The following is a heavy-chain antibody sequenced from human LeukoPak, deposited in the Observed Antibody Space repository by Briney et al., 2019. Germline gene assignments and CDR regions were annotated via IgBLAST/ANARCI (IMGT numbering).Heavy chain of an antibody. CDR2: ISWNSNRI. Sequence: HPGGSLRLSCVASGFTLDDFAMHWVRHAPGKGLEWVSYISWNSNRILYADSVKGRFTISRDNAKNSLYLQMNSLRVEDTAVYFCVRDMLAMSANSLDMWGQGTKVTVSS. V-gene: IGHV3-9*01. CDR1: GFTLDDFA. J-gene: IGHJ3*02. CDR3: VRDMLAMSANSLDM. D-gene: IGHD2-8*01.